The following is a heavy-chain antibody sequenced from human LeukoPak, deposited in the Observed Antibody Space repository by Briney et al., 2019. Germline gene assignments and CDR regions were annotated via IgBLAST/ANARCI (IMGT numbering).Heavy chain of an antibody. J-gene: IGHJ4*02. Sequence: PGGSLRLSCASSGFTLSSFGMHWVRQAPGKGLQWVAFIRYDGSDKFYADSAKGRFTISRDNSKNTIYLQMNSLRAEDTAVYHCAKDRGFYSKSYCLDSWGQGTLVTVSS. D-gene: IGHD4-11*01. CDR3: AKDRGFYSKSYCLDS. CDR2: IRYDGSDK. CDR1: GFTLSSFG. V-gene: IGHV3-30*02.